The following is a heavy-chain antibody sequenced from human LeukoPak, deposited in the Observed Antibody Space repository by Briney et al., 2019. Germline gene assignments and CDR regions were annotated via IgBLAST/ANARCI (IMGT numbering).Heavy chain of an antibody. V-gene: IGHV4-59*01. J-gene: IGHJ5*02. CDR2: IYYSGST. Sequence: PSETLSLTCTVSGGSISSYYWSWIRQPPGKGLEWIGYIYYSGSTNYNPSLKSRVTISVDTSKNQFSLKLSSVTAADTAVYYCASTTTAEVENWFDPWAQGTLVTVSS. D-gene: IGHD4-11*01. CDR1: GGSISSYY. CDR3: ASTTTAEVENWFDP.